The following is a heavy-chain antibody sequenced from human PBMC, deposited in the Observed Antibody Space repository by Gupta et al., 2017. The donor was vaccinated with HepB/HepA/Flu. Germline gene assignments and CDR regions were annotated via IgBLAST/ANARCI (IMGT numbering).Heavy chain of an antibody. V-gene: IGHV4-39*01. J-gene: IGHJ4*02. D-gene: IGHD2-2*01. CDR2: IYYSGST. Sequence: QLQLQESGPGLVKPSETLSLTCTVSGCSISSSSYYWGWIRQPPGKGLEWIGSIYYSGSTYYNPSLKSRVTISVDTSKNQFSLKLSSVTAADTAVYYCARRLVVPAAIAVWGQGTLVTGSS. CDR1: GCSISSSSYY. CDR3: ARRLVVPAAIAV.